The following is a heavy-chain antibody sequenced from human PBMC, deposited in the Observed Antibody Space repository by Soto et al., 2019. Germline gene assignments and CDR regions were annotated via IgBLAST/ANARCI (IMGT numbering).Heavy chain of an antibody. CDR1: GGSVSSGSYY. J-gene: IGHJ5*02. Sequence: PSETLSLTCTVSGGSVSSGSYYWSWIRQPPGKGLEWIGYIYYSGSTNYNPSLKSRVTISVDTSKNQFSLKLSSVTAADTAVYYCARVGSGGGSGWFDPWGQGTLVTSPQ. CDR2: IYYSGST. V-gene: IGHV4-61*01. D-gene: IGHD3-10*01. CDR3: ARVGSGGGSGWFDP.